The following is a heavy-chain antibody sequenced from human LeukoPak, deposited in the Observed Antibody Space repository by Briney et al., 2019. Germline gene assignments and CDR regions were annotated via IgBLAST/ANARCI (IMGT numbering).Heavy chain of an antibody. V-gene: IGHV4-61*02. J-gene: IGHJ4*02. CDR2: IYTSGST. Sequence: SETLSLTCTVSGGSISSGSYYWSWIRQPAGKGLEWIGRIYTSGSTNYNPSLKSRVTISVDTSKNQFSLKLSSVTAADTAVYYCARVNWDFWSGYFSYWGQGTLVTVSS. D-gene: IGHD3-3*01. CDR1: GGSISSGSYY. CDR3: ARVNWDFWSGYFSY.